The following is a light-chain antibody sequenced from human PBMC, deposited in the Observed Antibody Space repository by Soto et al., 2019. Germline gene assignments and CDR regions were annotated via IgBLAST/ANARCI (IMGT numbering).Light chain of an antibody. J-gene: IGLJ3*02. CDR1: SSNIGSNY. V-gene: IGLV1-51*01. Sequence: QSVLTQPPSVSAPPGQKVTISCSGSSSNIGSNYVSWYQQLPGSAPKLLIYDNNKRPSGIPDRFSGSKSGTSATRGITGLQTGDEADYYCGTWDSSLSAGVFGGGTKLTVL. CDR2: DNN. CDR3: GTWDSSLSAGV.